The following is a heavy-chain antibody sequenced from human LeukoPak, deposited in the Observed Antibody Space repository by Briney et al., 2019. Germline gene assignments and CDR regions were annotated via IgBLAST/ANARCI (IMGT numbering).Heavy chain of an antibody. CDR3: ARYDFWSGYFVFDY. J-gene: IGHJ4*02. CDR2: IYYSGST. D-gene: IGHD3/OR15-3a*01. V-gene: IGHV4-59*08. Sequence: SETLSLTCTVSGGSISSYYWSWIRQPPGKGLEWIGYIYYSGSTNYNPSLKSRVTISVDTSKNQFSLKLSSVTAADTAAYYCARYDFWSGYFVFDYWGQGTLVTVSS. CDR1: GGSISSYY.